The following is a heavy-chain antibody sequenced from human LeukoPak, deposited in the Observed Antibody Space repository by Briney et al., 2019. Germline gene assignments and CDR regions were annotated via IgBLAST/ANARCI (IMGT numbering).Heavy chain of an antibody. D-gene: IGHD1-26*01. CDR3: ARAELLHYFDY. CDR1: GFTFSSYA. CDR2: ISYDGSNK. Sequence: SLXLSCAASGFTFSSYAMHWVRQAPGKGLEWVAVISYDGSNKYYADSVKGRFTISRDNSKNTLYLQMNSLRAEDMAVYYCARAELLHYFDYWGQGTLVTVSS. J-gene: IGHJ4*02. V-gene: IGHV3-30-3*01.